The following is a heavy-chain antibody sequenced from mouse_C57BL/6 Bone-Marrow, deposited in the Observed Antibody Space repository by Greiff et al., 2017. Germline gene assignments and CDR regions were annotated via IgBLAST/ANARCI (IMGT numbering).Heavy chain of an antibody. J-gene: IGHJ2*01. D-gene: IGHD1-1*01. V-gene: IGHV2-2*01. CDR3: ARISGTVVASPLYY. Sequence: VQVVESGPGLVQPSQSLSITCTVSGFSLTSYGVHWVRQSPGKGLEWLGVIWSGGSTDYNAAFISRLSISKDNSKSQVFFKMNSLQADDTAIYYWARISGTVVASPLYYWGQGTTRTVSS. CDR1: GFSLTSYG. CDR2: IWSGGST.